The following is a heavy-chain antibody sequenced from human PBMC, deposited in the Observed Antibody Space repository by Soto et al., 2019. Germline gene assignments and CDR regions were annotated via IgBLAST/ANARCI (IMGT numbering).Heavy chain of an antibody. Sequence: QITLKESGPTRVKPTQTLTLTCTFSGFSLTTSGVGVGWIRQPPGKALEWLALIYWDDDKRYSQSLKSRLTITRDAYKNQVVITMTNMDTVDTATYYCIYRAEPTRGGYYFDYWGQGTLVNVSS. CDR3: IYRAEPTRGGYYFDY. D-gene: IGHD5-12*01. J-gene: IGHJ4*02. CDR2: IYWDDDK. CDR1: GFSLTTSGVG. V-gene: IGHV2-5*02.